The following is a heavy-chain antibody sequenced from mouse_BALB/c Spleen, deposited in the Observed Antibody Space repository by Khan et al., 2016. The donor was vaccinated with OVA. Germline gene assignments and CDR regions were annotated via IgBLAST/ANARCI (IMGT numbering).Heavy chain of an antibody. D-gene: IGHD1-1*01. CDR1: GFTFSTFA. Sequence: EVQLQESGGGLVKPGGSLKLSCIASGFTFSTFAMSWVRQTPEKRLEWVATINSDGDYTYYPDSVKGRFTISRDSAKNTLSLQMSSLRSDDTAMYYCARHNYGPVAYWGQGTLVTVSA. J-gene: IGHJ3*01. CDR2: INSDGDYT. CDR3: ARHNYGPVAY. V-gene: IGHV5-9-3*01.